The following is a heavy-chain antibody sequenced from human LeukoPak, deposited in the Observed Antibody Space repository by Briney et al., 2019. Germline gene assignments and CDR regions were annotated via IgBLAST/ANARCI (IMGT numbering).Heavy chain of an antibody. CDR2: IIPIFGTA. D-gene: IGHD3-10*01. CDR3: AITYYYGSGSYPAYYFDY. J-gene: IGHJ4*02. Sequence: SVKVSCKASGGTFSSYAISWVRQAPGQGLEWMGGIIPIFGTANYAQKFQGRVTIIADKSTSTAYMELSSLRSEDTAVYYCAITYYYGSGSYPAYYFDYWGQGTLVTVSS. CDR1: GGTFSSYA. V-gene: IGHV1-69*06.